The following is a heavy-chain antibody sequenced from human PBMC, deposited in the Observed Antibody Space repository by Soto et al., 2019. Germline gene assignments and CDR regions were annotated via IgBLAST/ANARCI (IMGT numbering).Heavy chain of an antibody. CDR2: ISSNGGST. Sequence: ESGGGLVQPGGSLRLSCAASGFTFSSYAMHWVRQAPGKGLEYVSAISSNGGSTYYPNSVKGRFTIYRDNSKNTLYLQMGSLRDEYMAVYYCARDASRAVGGPTEYYYYYMDVWGKGTTVTVSS. D-gene: IGHD6-19*01. CDR1: GFTFSSYA. CDR3: ARDASRAVGGPTEYYYYYMDV. V-gene: IGHV3-64*01. J-gene: IGHJ6*03.